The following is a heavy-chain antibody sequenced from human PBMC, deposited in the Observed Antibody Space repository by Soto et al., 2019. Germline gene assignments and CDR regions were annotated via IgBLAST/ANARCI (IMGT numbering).Heavy chain of an antibody. CDR2: INHSGST. CDR1: GGSFSGYY. J-gene: IGHJ1*01. D-gene: IGHD6-13*01. Sequence: SETLSLTCGFYGGSFSGYYWSWIRQPPGKGLEWIGEINHSGSTNYNPSLKSRVTISVDTSKNQFSLKLSSVTAADTAVYYCARGRYSSSSYVGYFQHWGQVTLLSVS. V-gene: IGHV4-34*01. CDR3: ARGRYSSSSYVGYFQH.